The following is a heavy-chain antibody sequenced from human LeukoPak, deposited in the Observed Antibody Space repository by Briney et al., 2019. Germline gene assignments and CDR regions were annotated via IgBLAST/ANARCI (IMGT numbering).Heavy chain of an antibody. Sequence: GGSLRLSCAASGFTFSSYWMSWIRQAPGKGLEWVANMKYDGSEKYYVDSVKGRFTISRDNAKNSLYLQMNSLRAEDTAVYYCARDIEAAGLFLDYWGQGTLVTVSS. CDR2: MKYDGSEK. J-gene: IGHJ4*02. V-gene: IGHV3-7*01. CDR3: ARDIEAAGLFLDY. CDR1: GFTFSSYW. D-gene: IGHD6-13*01.